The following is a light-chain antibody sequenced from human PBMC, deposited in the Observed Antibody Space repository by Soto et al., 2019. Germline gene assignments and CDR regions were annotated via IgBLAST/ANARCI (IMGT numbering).Light chain of an antibody. CDR1: QSVSGN. Sequence: EIVMTQSPATLSVSPGERATLSCRASQSVSGNLAWYQQKPGQAPRLLIYGASTRATGIPARFSGSGSGTEFTLTISSLQSEDFAVYYCQQRSNSWTFGQGTKVEIK. J-gene: IGKJ1*01. CDR2: GAS. CDR3: QQRSNSWT. V-gene: IGKV3D-15*01.